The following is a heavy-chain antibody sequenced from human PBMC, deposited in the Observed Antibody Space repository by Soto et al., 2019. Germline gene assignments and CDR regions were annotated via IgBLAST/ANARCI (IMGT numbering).Heavy chain of an antibody. V-gene: IGHV1-3*01. J-gene: IGHJ4*02. Sequence: GASVKVSCKASGYTFTSYAMHWVRQAPGQRLEWMGWINAGNGNTKYSQKFQGRVTITRDTSASTAYMELSSLRSEDTAVYYCARERHCSSTSCYAFDYWGQGTLVTVSS. D-gene: IGHD2-2*01. CDR3: ARERHCSSTSCYAFDY. CDR2: INAGNGNT. CDR1: GYTFTSYA.